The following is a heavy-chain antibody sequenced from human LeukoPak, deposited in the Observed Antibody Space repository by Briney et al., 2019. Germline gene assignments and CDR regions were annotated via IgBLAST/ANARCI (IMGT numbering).Heavy chain of an antibody. Sequence: GGSLRLSCAASGFTFSSYSMNWVRQAPGKGLEWVSYISSSSSTIYYADSVKGRFTISRDNAKNSLYLQMNSLRAEDTAVYYCARDPPLFRYGSGIRPYYFDYWGQGTLVTVSS. V-gene: IGHV3-48*01. D-gene: IGHD3-10*01. CDR1: GFTFSSYS. J-gene: IGHJ4*02. CDR3: ARDPPLFRYGSGIRPYYFDY. CDR2: ISSSSSTI.